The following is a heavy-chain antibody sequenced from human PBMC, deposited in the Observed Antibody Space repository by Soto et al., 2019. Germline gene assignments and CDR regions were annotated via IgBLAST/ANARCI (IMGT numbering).Heavy chain of an antibody. CDR3: AKAPTAMVYFDY. D-gene: IGHD5-18*01. V-gene: IGHV3-23*01. J-gene: IGHJ4*02. CDR1: GFTFSSYA. Sequence: GGSLRLSCAASGFTFSSYAMSGVRQAPGKGLEWVSAISGSGGSTYYADSVKGRFTISRDNSKNTLYLQMNSLRAEDTAVYYCAKAPTAMVYFDYWGQGTLVTVSS. CDR2: ISGSGGST.